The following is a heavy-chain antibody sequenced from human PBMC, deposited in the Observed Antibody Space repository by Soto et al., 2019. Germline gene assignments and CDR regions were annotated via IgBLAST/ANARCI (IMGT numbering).Heavy chain of an antibody. CDR1: GFTFSSYG. V-gene: IGHV3-30*18. Sequence: QVQLVESGGGVVQPGRSLRLSCAASGFTFSSYGMHWVRQAPGKGLEWVAVISYDGSNKYYGDSVKGRFTISRDNSKNTLYLQMNSLRAEDTAVYYCAKDLPISVTVSVSRGHPFDIWGQGTMVTVSS. CDR2: ISYDGSNK. CDR3: AKDLPISVTVSVSRGHPFDI. J-gene: IGHJ3*02. D-gene: IGHD4-17*01.